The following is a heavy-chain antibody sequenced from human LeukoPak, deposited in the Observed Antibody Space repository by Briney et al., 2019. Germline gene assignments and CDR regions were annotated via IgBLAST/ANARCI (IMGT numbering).Heavy chain of an antibody. CDR1: GFTFSSYA. V-gene: IGHV3-30-3*01. CDR2: ISYDGSNK. CDR3: ARDLDSSGWYPDY. Sequence: GGSLRLSCAASGFTFSSYAMHWVRQAPGKGLEWVAVISYDGSNKYYADSVKGRFTIPRDNSKNTLYLQMNSLRAEDTAVYYCARDLDSSGWYPDYWGQGTLVTVSS. J-gene: IGHJ4*02. D-gene: IGHD6-19*01.